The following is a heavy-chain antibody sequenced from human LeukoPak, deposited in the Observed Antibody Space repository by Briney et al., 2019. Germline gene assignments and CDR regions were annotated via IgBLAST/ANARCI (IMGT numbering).Heavy chain of an antibody. CDR1: GFALSTYW. CDR2: IKEDGSEK. D-gene: IGHD3-22*01. J-gene: IGHJ4*02. V-gene: IGHV3-7*01. Sequence: GGSLRLSCAASGFALSTYWMTWVRQAPGQGLEWVAGIKEDGSEKSYVDTVKGRFTISRDNARDSRYLQMNSLRAEDTAMYFCARDGYYDTSGLDYWGQGTLVTVSS. CDR3: ARDGYYDTSGLDY.